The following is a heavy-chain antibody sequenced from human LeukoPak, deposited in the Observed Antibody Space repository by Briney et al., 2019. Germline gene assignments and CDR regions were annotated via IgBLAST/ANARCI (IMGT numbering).Heavy chain of an antibody. J-gene: IGHJ4*02. Sequence: SETLSLTCTVSGDSVSIYYWSWIRQPPGKGLEWIGYIYYRGNTNYNPSLKSRVTMAVDTSKDQFSLKVSSVTAADTAVYYCARAGNNWSFDYWGQGTLVTVSS. V-gene: IGHV4-59*02. D-gene: IGHD1-1*01. CDR2: IYYRGNT. CDR1: GDSVSIYY. CDR3: ARAGNNWSFDY.